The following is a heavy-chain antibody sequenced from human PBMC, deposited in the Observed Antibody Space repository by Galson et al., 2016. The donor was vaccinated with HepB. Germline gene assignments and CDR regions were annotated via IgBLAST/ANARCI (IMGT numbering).Heavy chain of an antibody. CDR2: ISSSSNNI. J-gene: IGHJ4*02. V-gene: IGHV3-48*01. CDR3: ARFGNGFDY. D-gene: IGHD3-16*01. CDR1: GFTFNSFG. Sequence: SLRLSCAASGFTFNSFGINWVRQAPGKGLEWVSYISSSSNNIYYADSVKGRFTISRDNAKNSLYLQINSLRAEDTSVYYCARFGNGFDYWGQGTLVTVSS.